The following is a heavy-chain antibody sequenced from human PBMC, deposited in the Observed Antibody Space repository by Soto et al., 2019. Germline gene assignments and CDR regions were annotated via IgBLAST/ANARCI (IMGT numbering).Heavy chain of an antibody. Sequence: QVQLVQSGAEVKKHGASVKFSCKASGYTFTSYGISWVRQAPGQGLEWMGWISAYNGNTNYEQKLQGRVTMTTDTSTSTAYRELASLRSDDTAVDYWARYEATGTPRSCDYWGQGTMVTVSS. D-gene: IGHD1-7*01. CDR1: GYTFTSYG. CDR2: ISAYNGNT. J-gene: IGHJ4*02. CDR3: ARYEATGTPRSCDY. V-gene: IGHV1-18*01.